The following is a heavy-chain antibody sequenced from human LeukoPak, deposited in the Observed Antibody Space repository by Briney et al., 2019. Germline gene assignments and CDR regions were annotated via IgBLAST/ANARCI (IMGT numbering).Heavy chain of an antibody. D-gene: IGHD3-9*01. V-gene: IGHV4-39*01. CDR3: ARHGLRYYDILTGYYTRNYWFDP. CDR1: GGSISSSSYY. CDR2: IYYSGST. J-gene: IGHJ5*02. Sequence: SETLSLTCTVSGGSISSSSYYWGWIRQPPGKGLEWIGSIYYSGSTYYNPSLKSRVTISVDTSKNQFSLKLSSVTAADTAVYYCARHGLRYYDILTGYYTRNYWFDPWGQGTLVTVSP.